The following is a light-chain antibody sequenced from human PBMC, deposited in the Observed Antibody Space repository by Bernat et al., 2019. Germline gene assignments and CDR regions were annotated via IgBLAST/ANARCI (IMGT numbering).Light chain of an antibody. V-gene: IGKV1-9*01. CDR2: GAS. Sequence: DIQLTQSPSFLSASVGDSVTITCRASQVIGTYLAWYHQKPGKAPHLLIYGASTLQSGVPSRFSGSGSGTEFTLTISSLQPEDSATYYCQQLDNFPITFGQGTRLEIK. CDR3: QQLDNFPIT. J-gene: IGKJ5*01. CDR1: QVIGTY.